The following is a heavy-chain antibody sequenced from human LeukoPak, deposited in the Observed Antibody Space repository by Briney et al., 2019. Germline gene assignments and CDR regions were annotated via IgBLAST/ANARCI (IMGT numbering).Heavy chain of an antibody. J-gene: IGHJ4*02. CDR1: GYSISSGYY. CDR2: IYHSGST. V-gene: IGHV4-38-2*02. Sequence: SETLSLTCTVSGYSISSGYYWGWIRQPPGKGLEWIGSIYHSGSTYYNPSLKSRVTISVDTSKNHFSLKLSSVTAADTAVYYCARVPLCGGDCYHFDYWGQGTLVTVSS. D-gene: IGHD2-21*02. CDR3: ARVPLCGGDCYHFDY.